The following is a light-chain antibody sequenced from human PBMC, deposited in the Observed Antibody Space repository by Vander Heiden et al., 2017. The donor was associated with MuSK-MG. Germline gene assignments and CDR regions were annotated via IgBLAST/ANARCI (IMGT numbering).Light chain of an antibody. J-gene: IGKJ1*01. CDR3: QQRSNWPWT. CDR2: DAS. Sequence: EIVLRQSPATLSLSPGERATLSCRASQSVSSYLAWYQQKPGQAPRLFIYDASNRATGIPARFSGSGSGTEFTLTISSLEPEDFAVYYCQQRSNWPWTFGQGTKVVIK. V-gene: IGKV3-11*01. CDR1: QSVSSY.